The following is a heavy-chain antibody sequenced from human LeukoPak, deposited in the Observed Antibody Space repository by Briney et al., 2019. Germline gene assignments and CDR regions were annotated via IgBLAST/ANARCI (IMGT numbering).Heavy chain of an antibody. J-gene: IGHJ4*02. CDR1: GXTXXSYA. Sequence: GGSLRLSCAASGXTXXSYAXXXXXXAPGKGLEWVSAISXXGGXXYYADSVXGRFTISRDNSKNTLYLQMNSLRAEDTAVYYCAKDSLLWFGELLLRAFDYWGQGTLVTVSS. CDR2: ISXXGGXX. V-gene: IGHV3-23*01. CDR3: AKDSLLWFGELLLRAFDY. D-gene: IGHD3-10*01.